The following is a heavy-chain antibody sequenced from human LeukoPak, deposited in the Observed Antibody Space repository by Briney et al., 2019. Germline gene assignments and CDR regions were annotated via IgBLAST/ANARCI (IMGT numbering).Heavy chain of an antibody. CDR2: IYYSGGT. D-gene: IGHD6-6*01. Sequence: SETLSLTCTVSGGSISSYYWSWIRQPPGKGLEWIGYIYYSGGTNYNSSLKSRVTISVDTSKNQFSLKLSSVTAADTAVYYCARGSSPWPFDYWGQGTLVTVSS. CDR3: ARGSSPWPFDY. V-gene: IGHV4-59*01. CDR1: GGSISSYY. J-gene: IGHJ4*02.